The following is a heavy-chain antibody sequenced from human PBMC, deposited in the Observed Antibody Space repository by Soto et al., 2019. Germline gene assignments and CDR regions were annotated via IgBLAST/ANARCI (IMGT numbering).Heavy chain of an antibody. Sequence: SETLSLTCTVSGGSIRNYYLGWIRQPAGKGLEWIGRFSTSGTTDYNPSLKSRVTISIDTSKNQFSLKVSSVRAADSAVYYCARGRPHLDYWGQGTLVTVSS. V-gene: IGHV4-4*07. CDR1: GGSIRNYY. J-gene: IGHJ4*02. CDR2: FSTSGTT. CDR3: ARGRPHLDY.